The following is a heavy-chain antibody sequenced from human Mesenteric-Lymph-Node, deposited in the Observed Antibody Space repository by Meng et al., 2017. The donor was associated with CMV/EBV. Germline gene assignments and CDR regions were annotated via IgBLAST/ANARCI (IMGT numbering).Heavy chain of an antibody. J-gene: IGHJ4*02. D-gene: IGHD6-13*01. CDR2: IDYSVNT. CDR1: SGSINSYS. CDR3: ARSYSSSWYEGGFDY. Sequence: GSLRLSCTVSSGSINSYSWSWLRQPPGKGLEWIASIDYSVNTDYNPSLKSRVTISVDTSKNQFSLKLSSVTAADTAVYYCARSYSSSWYEGGFDYWGQGPRSPSPQ. V-gene: IGHV4-59*01.